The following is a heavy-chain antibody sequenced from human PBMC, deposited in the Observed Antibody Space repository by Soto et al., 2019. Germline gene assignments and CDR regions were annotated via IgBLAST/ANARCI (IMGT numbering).Heavy chain of an antibody. J-gene: IGHJ6*02. Sequence: GGSLRLSCAASGFTFSSYSMNWVRQAPGKGLEWVSSISSSSSYIYYADSVKGRFTISRDNAKNSLYLQMNSLRAEDTAVYYCASLLLWFGEFPGMDVWGQGTTVTVSS. CDR1: GFTFSSYS. CDR2: ISSSSSYI. V-gene: IGHV3-21*01. CDR3: ASLLLWFGEFPGMDV. D-gene: IGHD3-10*01.